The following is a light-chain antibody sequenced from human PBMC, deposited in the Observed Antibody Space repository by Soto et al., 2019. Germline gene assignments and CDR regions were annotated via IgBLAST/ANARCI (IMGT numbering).Light chain of an antibody. CDR2: NAS. CDR1: QSISDL. Sequence: DIQMTQSPSTLSASVGDRVTITCRASQSISDLLAWYQHKPGKAPKLLIYNASVLKSGVPSRFSGSGSGTEYTLTISSLQPDDFASYYCQQYNGYWTFGQGTKVEI. V-gene: IGKV1-5*03. J-gene: IGKJ1*01. CDR3: QQYNGYWT.